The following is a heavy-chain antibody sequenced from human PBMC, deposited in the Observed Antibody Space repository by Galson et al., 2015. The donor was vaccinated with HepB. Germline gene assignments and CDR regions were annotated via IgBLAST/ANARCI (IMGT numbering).Heavy chain of an antibody. CDR3: AKSHSAYDSDTFDY. D-gene: IGHD5-12*01. J-gene: IGHJ4*02. V-gene: IGHV3-23*01. Sequence: SLRLSCAASGFTFSTYVMNWVRQAPGKGLEWVSSISDSGSRTNYVDSVKGRFTISRDNSKDAVYLRMNNLRAEDTAVYYCAKSHSAYDSDTFDYWGQGTLVTVSS. CDR1: GFTFSTYV. CDR2: ISDSGSRT.